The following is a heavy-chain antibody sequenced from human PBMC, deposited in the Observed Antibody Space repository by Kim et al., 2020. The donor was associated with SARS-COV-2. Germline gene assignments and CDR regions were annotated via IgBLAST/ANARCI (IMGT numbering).Heavy chain of an antibody. D-gene: IGHD6-19*01. Sequence: SVKGRFTISRDNAKNSLYLQMNSLRAEDTAVYYCARGSGGSGWLLDYFDYWGQGTLVTVSS. V-gene: IGHV3-11*06. CDR3: ARGSGGSGWLLDYFDY. J-gene: IGHJ4*02.